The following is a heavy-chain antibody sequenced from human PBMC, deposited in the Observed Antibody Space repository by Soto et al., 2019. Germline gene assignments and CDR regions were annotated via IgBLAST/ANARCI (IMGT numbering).Heavy chain of an antibody. CDR2: ISSNGGST. CDR1: GFTFSSYA. D-gene: IGHD2-21*02. CDR3: VKEAYCRGDCYLPLFDY. J-gene: IGHJ4*02. Sequence: GGSLRLSCSASGFTFSSYAMHWVRQAPGKGLEYVSAISSNGGSTYYADSVKGRFTISRDNSKNTLYLQMSSLRAEDTAVYYCVKEAYCRGDCYLPLFDYWGQRTLVTVTS. V-gene: IGHV3-64D*06.